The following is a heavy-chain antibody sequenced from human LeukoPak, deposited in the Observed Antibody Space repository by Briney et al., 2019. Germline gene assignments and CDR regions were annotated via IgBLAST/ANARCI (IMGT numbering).Heavy chain of an antibody. CDR3: ARGSSWGYSYGYDY. V-gene: IGHV4-59*01. CDR1: GASISSYY. Sequence: SETLSLTCTVSGASISSYYWSWIRQSPGKGLEWIGYIYYSGNTNYNPSLKSRVTISVDTSKNQFSLKLSSVTAADTAVYYCARGSSWGYSYGYDYWGQGTLVTASS. CDR2: IYYSGNT. D-gene: IGHD5-18*01. J-gene: IGHJ4*02.